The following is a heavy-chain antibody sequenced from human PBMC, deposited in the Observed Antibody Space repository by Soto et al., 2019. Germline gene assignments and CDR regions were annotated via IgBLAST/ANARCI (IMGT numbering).Heavy chain of an antibody. Sequence: QVQLQESGPGLVKPSQTLSLTCTVSGVSISSGGSYWSWIRQHPGRGLEWIGYIYYTGSTYYNPSLKRRVTISLGTSKHHFSLNLSSVTAADTAVYYCAREGRNDLWAMDVWGQGTTVIVSS. D-gene: IGHD3-16*01. CDR2: IYYTGST. J-gene: IGHJ6*02. CDR1: GVSISSGGSY. CDR3: AREGRNDLWAMDV. V-gene: IGHV4-31*03.